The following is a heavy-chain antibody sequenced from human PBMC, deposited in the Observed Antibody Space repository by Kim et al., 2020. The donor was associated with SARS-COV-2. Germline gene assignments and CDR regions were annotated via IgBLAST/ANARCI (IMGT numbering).Heavy chain of an antibody. Sequence: SVKGRFTISRDNAKNSLFLQMNSLRSEDTAVYYCAKDVGVTYTGRISALDRWGQGTLVTVSS. J-gene: IGHJ5*02. CDR3: AKDVGVTYTGRISALDR. D-gene: IGHD2-2*02. V-gene: IGHV3-9*01.